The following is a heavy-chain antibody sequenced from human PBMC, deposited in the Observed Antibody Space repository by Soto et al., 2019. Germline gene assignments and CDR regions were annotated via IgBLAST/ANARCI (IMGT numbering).Heavy chain of an antibody. V-gene: IGHV3-53*01. CDR3: ARDGTRQGGIPH. D-gene: IGHD1-7*01. Sequence: VQLVECGGGLIQAGGSLRLSCAVSGFTVSNNFMMWVRQAPGKGLEWVSLIYSGGSISYAESMKGRFTLSSDGSMTMLYLQTNNLTVGSPAVYYCARDGTRQGGIPHWGPGTVVTVSS. J-gene: IGHJ4*02. CDR1: GFTVSNNF. CDR2: IYSGGSI.